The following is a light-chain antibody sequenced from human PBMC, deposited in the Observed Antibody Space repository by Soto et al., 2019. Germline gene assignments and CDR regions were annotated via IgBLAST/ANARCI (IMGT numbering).Light chain of an antibody. Sequence: DIQMTQSPSSLSASVGDRVTITCRASQSISSYLNWYQQKPGKAPKLLIYAASSLQSGVPSRFSGSGSGTDFTLTISSLQPEDFATYYCQQSYSTLITFGQGTHWRL. J-gene: IGKJ5*01. CDR1: QSISSY. CDR3: QQSYSTLIT. CDR2: AAS. V-gene: IGKV1-39*01.